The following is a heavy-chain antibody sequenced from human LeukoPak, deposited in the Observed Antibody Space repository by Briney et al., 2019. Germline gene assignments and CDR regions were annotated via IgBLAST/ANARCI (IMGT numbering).Heavy chain of an antibody. CDR1: GYSFTAYY. Sequence: GASVKVSCKASGYSFTAYYMHWVRQAPGQGLEWMGWINPNTGGTSYAQKSQGRVTMSRDTSISTAYMELSRLSSDDTAVYYCARDYYDRFDYGAFDYWGQGTLVTVSS. D-gene: IGHD3-22*01. J-gene: IGHJ4*02. CDR3: ARDYYDRFDYGAFDY. CDR2: INPNTGGT. V-gene: IGHV1-2*02.